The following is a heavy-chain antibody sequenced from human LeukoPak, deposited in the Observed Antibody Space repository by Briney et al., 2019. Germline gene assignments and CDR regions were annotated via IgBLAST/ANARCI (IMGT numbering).Heavy chain of an antibody. Sequence: ASVKVSCKVSGYTLTELSMHWGRQAPGKGLEWMGGFDPEDGETIYAQKFQGRVTMTEDTSTDTAYMELSSLRSEDTAVYYCATTVYYDILTGYSNLDYWGQGTLVTVSS. CDR1: GYTLTELS. V-gene: IGHV1-24*01. J-gene: IGHJ4*02. CDR2: FDPEDGET. CDR3: ATTVYYDILTGYSNLDY. D-gene: IGHD3-9*01.